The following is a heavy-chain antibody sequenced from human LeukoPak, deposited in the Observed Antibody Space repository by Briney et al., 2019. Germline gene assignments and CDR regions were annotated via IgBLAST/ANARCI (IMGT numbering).Heavy chain of an antibody. CDR2: INTNTGNP. J-gene: IGHJ4*02. V-gene: IGHV7-4-1*02. Sequence: GASVKVSCMASGYTFSDYGISWVRQAPGQGLEWMGWINTNTGNPTYAQGFTGRFVFSLDTSVSTAYLQISSLKAEDTAVYYCARAPRKAYSSGWEIRNFDYWGQGTLVTVSS. CDR3: ARAPRKAYSSGWEIRNFDY. CDR1: GYTFSDYG. D-gene: IGHD6-19*01.